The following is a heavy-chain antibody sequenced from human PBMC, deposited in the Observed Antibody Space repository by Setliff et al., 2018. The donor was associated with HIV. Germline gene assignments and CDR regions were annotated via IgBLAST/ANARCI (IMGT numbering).Heavy chain of an antibody. CDR3: VRAAAGLDI. Sequence: GGSLRLSCAASGFTFSSYSMNWVRQAPGKGLEWVGRIRNKANGYIAEYGASVQGRFTISRDNTKDSLSLKMNNLKAEDTAVYYCVRAAAGLDIWSQGTLVTVSS. CDR2: IRNKANGYIA. CDR1: GFTFSSYS. J-gene: IGHJ4*02. V-gene: IGHV3-72*01.